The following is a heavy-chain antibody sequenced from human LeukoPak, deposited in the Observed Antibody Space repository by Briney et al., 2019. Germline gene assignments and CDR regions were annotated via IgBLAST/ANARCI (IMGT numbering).Heavy chain of an antibody. V-gene: IGHV3-23*01. Sequence: GGSLRLSCAASGFTFSSYAMSWVRQAPGKGLEWVSAISGSGGSTYYADSVKGRFTISRDNSKNTLYLQMNSLRAEDTAVYYCAKSYYGSGSYYPRYYYYYYMDVWGKGTTVTASS. D-gene: IGHD3-10*01. J-gene: IGHJ6*03. CDR3: AKSYYGSGSYYPRYYYYYYMDV. CDR1: GFTFSSYA. CDR2: ISGSGGST.